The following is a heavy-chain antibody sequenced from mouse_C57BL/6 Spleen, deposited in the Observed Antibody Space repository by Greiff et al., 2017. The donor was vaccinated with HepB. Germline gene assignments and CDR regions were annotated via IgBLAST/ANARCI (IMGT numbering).Heavy chain of an antibody. CDR2: FHPYNDDT. CDR3: ARNYDYGHGAFDY. CDR1: GYTFTTYP. V-gene: IGHV1-47*01. Sequence: VQLQQSGAELVKPGASVKMSCKASGYTFTTYPIEWVKQNHGKSLEWIGNFHPYNDDTKYNEKFKGKATLTVEKSSSTVYLELSRITSDDSAVYYCARNYDYGHGAFDYWGQGTTLTVSS. J-gene: IGHJ2*01. D-gene: IGHD2-4*01.